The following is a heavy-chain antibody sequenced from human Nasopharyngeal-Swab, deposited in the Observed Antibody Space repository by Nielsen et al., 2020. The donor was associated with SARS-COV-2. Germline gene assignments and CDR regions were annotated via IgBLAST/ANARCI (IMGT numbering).Heavy chain of an antibody. Sequence: GGSLRLSCAVSGFTFSSFGMHWVRQAPGQGLEWVAFIAHDASNEYYGDSVKGRFSISRDSSKNTLYLQMDSLRGEDTAVYYCARDAPAHYGAFYWGRGTLVTVSS. J-gene: IGHJ4*02. CDR1: GFTFSSFG. V-gene: IGHV3-30*03. CDR2: IAHDASNE. CDR3: ARDAPAHYGAFY. D-gene: IGHD4-17*01.